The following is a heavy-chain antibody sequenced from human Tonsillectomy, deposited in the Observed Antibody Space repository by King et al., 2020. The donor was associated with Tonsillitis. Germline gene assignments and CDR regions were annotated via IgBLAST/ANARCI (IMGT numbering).Heavy chain of an antibody. CDR3: AVRGSGYYYGMDV. CDR1: GFTFSSYG. CDR2: ISHDGSNE. V-gene: IGHV3-30*03. Sequence: VQLVESGGGVVQPGRSLRLSCATSGFTFSSYGMHWVRQAPGKGLQWVAVISHDGSNEHYADSVKGRFTISRDNSKNTLYLQMNSLRAEDTAVYYCAVRGSGYYYGMDVWGQGTTVTVSS. J-gene: IGHJ6*02.